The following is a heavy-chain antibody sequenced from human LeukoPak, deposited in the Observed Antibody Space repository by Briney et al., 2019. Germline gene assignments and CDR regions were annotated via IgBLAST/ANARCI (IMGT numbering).Heavy chain of an antibody. D-gene: IGHD3-22*01. V-gene: IGHV3-23*01. CDR3: AKAPVTSCRRAYCYPFDS. Sequence: GGSLRLSCAASGFTLSTYAMSWVRQTPGKGLEWVAATSSSDAGTYHADSVRGRFTISRDNSKNTLYLQMNSLRAEDAAVYFCAKAPVTSCRRAYCYPFDSWGQGTLVTVSS. CDR2: TSSSDAGT. CDR1: GFTLSTYA. J-gene: IGHJ4*02.